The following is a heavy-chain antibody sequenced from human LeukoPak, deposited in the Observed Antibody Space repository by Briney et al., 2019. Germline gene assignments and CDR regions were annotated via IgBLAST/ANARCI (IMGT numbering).Heavy chain of an antibody. D-gene: IGHD3-10*01. J-gene: IGHJ6*03. CDR1: GFTFSSYE. Sequence: GGSLRLSCAASGFTFSSYEMNWVRQAPGKGLEWVSVIYGGGRTFYADSVKGRFIISRDMSKNTLYLQMNNLRAEDTAVYYCATDGSGSYYRGDYYYMDVWGKGTTVTISS. CDR2: IYGGGRT. CDR3: ATDGSGSYYRGDYYYMDV. V-gene: IGHV3-66*01.